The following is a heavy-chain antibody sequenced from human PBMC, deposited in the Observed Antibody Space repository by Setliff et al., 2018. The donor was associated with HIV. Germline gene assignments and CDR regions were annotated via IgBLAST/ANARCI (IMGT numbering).Heavy chain of an antibody. CDR3: ARGSGYFYSRGPPYNWFDP. CDR2: VNYTGTT. Sequence: SETLSLTCTVSGDSISRGPYYWSWIRQPPGKGLEWIGYVNYTGTTTYNPSLKSRVTISVDTSKNQVSLKVTAVTTADTAVYYCARGSGYFYSRGPPYNWFDPWGQGTLVTAPQ. V-gene: IGHV4-61*01. J-gene: IGHJ5*02. D-gene: IGHD3-22*01. CDR1: GDSISRGPYY.